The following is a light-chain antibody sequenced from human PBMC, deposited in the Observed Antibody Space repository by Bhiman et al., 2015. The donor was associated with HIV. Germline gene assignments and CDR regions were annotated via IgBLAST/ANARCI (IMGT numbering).Light chain of an antibody. CDR2: NIT. V-gene: IGLV2-14*03. J-gene: IGLJ1*01. CDR1: SSDVGGYNY. CDR3: SSYTDTGDV. Sequence: QSALTQPASVSGSPGQSITISCTGTSSDVGGYNYVSWYQHHPGKAPTLMIYNITKRPSRVSDRFSGSKSGNSASLTISGLQAEDEADYYCSSYTDTGDVFGSPTTVTVL.